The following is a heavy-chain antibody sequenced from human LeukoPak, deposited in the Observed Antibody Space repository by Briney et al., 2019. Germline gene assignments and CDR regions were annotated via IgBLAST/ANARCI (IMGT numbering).Heavy chain of an antibody. V-gene: IGHV3-21*01. J-gene: IGHJ4*02. CDR1: GFTFSSYS. CDR3: ARDPYYFASGSYSDY. Sequence: PGGSLRLSCAASGFTFSSYSMNWVRQAPGKGLEGVSSICSSSSYIYYADSVKGRFTISRDNAKNSLYLQMNSLRAEDTAVYYCARDPYYFASGSYSDYWGQGTLVTVSS. CDR2: ICSSSSYI. D-gene: IGHD3-10*01.